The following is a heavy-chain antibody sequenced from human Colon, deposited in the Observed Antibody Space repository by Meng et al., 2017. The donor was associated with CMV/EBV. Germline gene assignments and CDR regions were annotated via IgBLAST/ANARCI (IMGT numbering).Heavy chain of an antibody. CDR2: ISSESEKT. V-gene: IGHV3-23*01. J-gene: IGHJ6*02. CDR1: GFNFNIYA. Sequence: GESLKISCAVSGFNFNIYAMTWVRQAPGKGLEWVSSISSESEKTNYADSVKGRFTISRDNSKNTLYLQMNSLRAEDTAVYYCAKTGVAGRPDYYGMDVWGQGTTVTVSS. D-gene: IGHD6-6*01. CDR3: AKTGVAGRPDYYGMDV.